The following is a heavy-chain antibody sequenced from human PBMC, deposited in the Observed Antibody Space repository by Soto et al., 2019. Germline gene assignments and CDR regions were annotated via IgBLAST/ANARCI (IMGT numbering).Heavy chain of an antibody. CDR1: GFTFSSYG. V-gene: IGHV3-30*03. CDR3: ASGLGDDSSGYYSRMGFYFDY. D-gene: IGHD3-22*01. J-gene: IGHJ4*02. Sequence: GGSLRLSCAASGFTFSSYGMHWVRQAPGKGLEWVAVISYDGSNKYYADSVKGRFTISRDNSKNTLYLQMNSLRAEDTAVYYCASGLGDDSSGYYSRMGFYFDYWGQGTLVTVSS. CDR2: ISYDGSNK.